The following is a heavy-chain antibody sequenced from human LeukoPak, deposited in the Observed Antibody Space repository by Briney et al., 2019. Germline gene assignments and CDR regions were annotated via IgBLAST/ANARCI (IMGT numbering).Heavy chain of an antibody. J-gene: IGHJ4*02. CDR2: ISISSTTI. V-gene: IGHV3-48*02. Sequence: PGGSLRLSCVASGFTFSSSSMNWVRQAPGKGLEWVSYISISSTTIYYADSVKGRFTISRDNAKNSLYLQMNSLRDEDTAVYYCARGLRYSSSWYNFDYWGQGTPVTVSS. CDR3: ARGLRYSSSWYNFDY. CDR1: GFTFSSSS. D-gene: IGHD6-13*01.